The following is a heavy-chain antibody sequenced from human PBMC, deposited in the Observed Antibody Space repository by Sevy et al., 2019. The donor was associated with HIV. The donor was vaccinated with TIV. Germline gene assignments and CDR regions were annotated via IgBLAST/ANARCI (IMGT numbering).Heavy chain of an antibody. CDR1: GGSVSSGSYY. J-gene: IGHJ3*02. CDR3: ARDDGAGHSYGSETGYYYHSCGYDAFDI. D-gene: IGHD3-22*01. CDR2: IYYSGST. Sequence: SENLSLTCTVSGGSVSSGSYYWSWIRQPPGKGLEWIGYIYYSGSTNYNPSLKSRVTISVDTSKNQFSLILNSVTAAVTAVYYCARDDGAGHSYGSETGYYYHSCGYDAFDIWGQGTLVTVSS. V-gene: IGHV4-61*01.